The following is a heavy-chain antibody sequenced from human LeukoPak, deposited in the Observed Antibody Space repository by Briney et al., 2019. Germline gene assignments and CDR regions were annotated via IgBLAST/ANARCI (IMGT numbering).Heavy chain of an antibody. CDR1: GYTFTGYY. D-gene: IGHD1-26*01. V-gene: IGHV1-18*04. J-gene: IGHJ4*02. CDR2: ISAYNGNT. Sequence: ASVKVSCKTSGYTFTGYYMHWVRQAPGQGLEWMGWISAYNGNTNYAQKLQGRVTMTTDTSTSTAYMELRSLRSDDTAVYYCARDRVSGSYYEGVYWGQGTLVTVSS. CDR3: ARDRVSGSYYEGVY.